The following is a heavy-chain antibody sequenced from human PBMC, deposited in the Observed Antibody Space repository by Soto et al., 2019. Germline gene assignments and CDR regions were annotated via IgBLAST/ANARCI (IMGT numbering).Heavy chain of an antibody. Sequence: QVHLVESGGGVVQPGRSLRLSCADSGFTFSNNGMHWVRQAPGKGMEWMGVISYEGSEKYYAGSVKGRFTISRDNSKNTLYLQMDTLRDEDTAIYYCVKDKGAAAGFDYWGQGILVTVSS. CDR2: ISYEGSEK. J-gene: IGHJ4*02. CDR1: GFTFSNNG. V-gene: IGHV3-30*18. CDR3: VKDKGAAAGFDY. D-gene: IGHD6-13*01.